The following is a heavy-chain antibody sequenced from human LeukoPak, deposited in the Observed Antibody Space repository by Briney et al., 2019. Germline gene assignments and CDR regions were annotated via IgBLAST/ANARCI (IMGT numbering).Heavy chain of an antibody. J-gene: IGHJ5*02. D-gene: IGHD2-2*01. V-gene: IGHV1-8*03. CDR1: GYTFTSYD. Sequence: ASVKVSCKASGYTFTSYDINWVRQATGQGLEWMGWMNPNSGNTGYAQKFQGRVTITRNTSISTAYMELSSLRSEDTAVYYCARTCGCSSTSCLGWFDPWGQGTVVTVSS. CDR3: ARTCGCSSTSCLGWFDP. CDR2: MNPNSGNT.